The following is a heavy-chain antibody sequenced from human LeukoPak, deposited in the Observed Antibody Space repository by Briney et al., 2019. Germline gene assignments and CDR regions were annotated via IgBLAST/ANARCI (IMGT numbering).Heavy chain of an antibody. J-gene: IGHJ5*02. V-gene: IGHV1-3*01. CDR1: GYTFTSYA. CDR3: ARETSEDYDILTGYLS. D-gene: IGHD3-9*01. Sequence: VSVKVSCKASGYTFTSYAMHWVRQAPGQRLEWMGWINAGNGNTKYSQKFQGRVTITRDTSASTAYMELSSLRSEDTAVYYCARETSEDYDILTGYLSWGQGTLVTVSS. CDR2: INAGNGNT.